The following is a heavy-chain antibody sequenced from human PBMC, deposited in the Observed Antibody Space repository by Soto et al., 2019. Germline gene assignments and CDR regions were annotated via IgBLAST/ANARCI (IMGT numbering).Heavy chain of an antibody. J-gene: IGHJ4*02. V-gene: IGHV4-31*03. D-gene: IGHD2-15*01. CDR2: IYYSGST. Sequence: SETLSLTCTVSGGSISSGGYYWSWIRQHPGKGLEWIGCIYYSGSTYYNPSLKSRVTISVDTSKNQFSLKLSSVTAADTAVYYCARGDAVVAAFDYWGQGTLVTVSS. CDR3: ARGDAVVAAFDY. CDR1: GGSISSGGYY.